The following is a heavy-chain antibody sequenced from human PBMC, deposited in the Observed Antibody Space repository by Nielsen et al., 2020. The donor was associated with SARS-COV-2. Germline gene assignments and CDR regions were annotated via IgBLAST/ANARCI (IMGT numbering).Heavy chain of an antibody. CDR3: ARSPGYNYFDY. CDR2: ISAYNGNT. V-gene: IGHV1-18*01. D-gene: IGHD5-12*01. Sequence: WVRQAPGQGLEWMGWISAYNGNTNYAQKLQGRVTMTTDTSTSTAYMELRSLRSDDTAVYYCARSPGYNYFDYWGQGTLVTVSS. J-gene: IGHJ4*02.